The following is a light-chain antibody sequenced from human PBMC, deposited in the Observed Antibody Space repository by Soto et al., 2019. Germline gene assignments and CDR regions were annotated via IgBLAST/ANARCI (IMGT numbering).Light chain of an antibody. V-gene: IGKV1D-12*01. CDR3: QQVDSFPLT. J-gene: IGKJ4*01. CDR1: QDISRW. Sequence: DIQMTQYPSSVSASVGDRITITCRASQDISRWLAWYQQKPGRAPNLLIYTASTLESGVPSRFSGSGSGTDFTLTISNLQPEDCATYYCQQVDSFPLTFGGGTKVEIK. CDR2: TAS.